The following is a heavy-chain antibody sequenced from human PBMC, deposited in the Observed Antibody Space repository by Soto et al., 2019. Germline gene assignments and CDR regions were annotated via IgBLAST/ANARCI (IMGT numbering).Heavy chain of an antibody. V-gene: IGHV4-39*01. Sequence: TLSLTCTVSGGSISSSSYYWGWIRQPPGKGLEWIGSIYYSGSTYYNPSLKSRVTISVDTSKNQFSLKLSSVTAADTAVYYCARRFTRRYMDVWGKGTTVTVSS. CDR1: GGSISSSSYY. CDR3: ARRFTRRYMDV. J-gene: IGHJ6*03. CDR2: IYYSGST.